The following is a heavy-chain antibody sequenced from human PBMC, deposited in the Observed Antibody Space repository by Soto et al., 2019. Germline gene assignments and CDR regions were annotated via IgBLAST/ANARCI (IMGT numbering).Heavy chain of an antibody. Sequence: GGSLRLSCAASGFTFDDYTMHWVRQAPGKGLEWVSLISWDGGSTYYADSVKGRFTISRDNSKNSLYLQMNSLRTEDTALYYCAKDISVYSISWYYYYGMDVWGQGTTVTVSS. V-gene: IGHV3-43*01. D-gene: IGHD6-13*01. CDR2: ISWDGGST. CDR3: AKDISVYSISWYYYYGMDV. CDR1: GFTFDDYT. J-gene: IGHJ6*02.